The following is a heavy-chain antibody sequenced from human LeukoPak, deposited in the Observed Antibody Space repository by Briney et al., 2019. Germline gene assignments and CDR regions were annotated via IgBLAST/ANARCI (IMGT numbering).Heavy chain of an antibody. D-gene: IGHD3-9*01. J-gene: IGHJ4*02. V-gene: IGHV4-59*08. CDR1: GGSMNSYY. Sequence: SETLSLTCSVSGGSMNSYYWSWIRQSPGKGLEWIGYFYYSVSTNYNPSLKSRVTISVDTSKNQFSLKLSSVTAADTAVYYCARHVWLQPFDYWGQGTLVTVSS. CDR2: FYYSVST. CDR3: ARHVWLQPFDY.